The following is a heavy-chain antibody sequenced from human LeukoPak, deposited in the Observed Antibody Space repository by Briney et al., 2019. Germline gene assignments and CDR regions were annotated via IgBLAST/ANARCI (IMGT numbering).Heavy chain of an antibody. Sequence: GGSLRLSCAASGFTFSSYGMHWVRQAPGKGLEWVAVIWYDGSNKYYADSVKGRFTISRDNSKNTLYLQMNSLRAEDTAVYYCARDGYGDNHPSYFDYWGQGTLVAVSS. CDR2: IWYDGSNK. D-gene: IGHD4-23*01. CDR1: GFTFSSYG. CDR3: ARDGYGDNHPSYFDY. J-gene: IGHJ4*02. V-gene: IGHV3-33*01.